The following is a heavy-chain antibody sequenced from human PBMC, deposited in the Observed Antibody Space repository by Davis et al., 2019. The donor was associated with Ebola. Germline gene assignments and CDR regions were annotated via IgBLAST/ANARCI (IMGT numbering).Heavy chain of an antibody. CDR2: ISYDGSNK. V-gene: IGHV3-30-3*01. CDR1: GFTFSSYA. Sequence: PGGPLRLSCAASGFTFSSYAMHWVRQAPGKGLEWVAVISYDGSNKYYADSVKGRFTISRDNSKNTLYLQMNSLRAEDTAVYYCARDLGGAPLDYWGQGTLVTVSS. D-gene: IGHD3-16*01. J-gene: IGHJ4*02. CDR3: ARDLGGAPLDY.